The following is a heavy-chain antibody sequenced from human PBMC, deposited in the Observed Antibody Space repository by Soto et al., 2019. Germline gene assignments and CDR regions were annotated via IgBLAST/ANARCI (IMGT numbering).Heavy chain of an antibody. CDR1: GGTFSSYA. CDR3: ARGLDYYDSSGYPDY. D-gene: IGHD3-22*01. Sequence: ASVKVSCKASGGTFSSYAISWVRQAPGQGLEWMGGIIPIFGTANYAQKFQGRVPITADESTSTAYMELSSLRSEDTAVYYCARGLDYYDSSGYPDYWGQGTLVTVSS. V-gene: IGHV1-69*13. CDR2: IIPIFGTA. J-gene: IGHJ4*02.